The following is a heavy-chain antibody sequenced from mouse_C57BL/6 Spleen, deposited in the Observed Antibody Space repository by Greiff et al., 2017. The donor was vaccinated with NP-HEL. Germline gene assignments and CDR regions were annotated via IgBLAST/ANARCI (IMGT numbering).Heavy chain of an antibody. D-gene: IGHD1-1*01. V-gene: IGHV1-69*01. CDR2: IDPSDSYT. CDR3: ATHYYGSSSPLVDY. Sequence: VQLQQSGAELVMPGASVKLSCKASGYTFTSYWMHWVKQRPGQGLEWIGEIDPSDSYTNYNQKFKGKSTLTVDKSSSTAYMQLSSLTSEDSAVYYCATHYYGSSSPLVDYWGQGTSVTVSS. J-gene: IGHJ4*01. CDR1: GYTFTSYW.